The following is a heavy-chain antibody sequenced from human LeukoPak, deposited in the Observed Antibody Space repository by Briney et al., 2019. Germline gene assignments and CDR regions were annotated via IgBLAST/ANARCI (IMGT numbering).Heavy chain of an antibody. CDR3: ARRTTVAPEYHFGS. Sequence: SETLSLTCTVSGGSISGYYWTWIRQPPGKGLEWTGYIYHSGNTNYNPSLKSRVTISLDMSKNQFSLKLTSVTAADTAVYYCARRTTVAPEYHFGSWGQGILVTVSP. J-gene: IGHJ4*02. D-gene: IGHD5-12*01. CDR2: IYHSGNT. V-gene: IGHV4-59*08. CDR1: GGSISGYY.